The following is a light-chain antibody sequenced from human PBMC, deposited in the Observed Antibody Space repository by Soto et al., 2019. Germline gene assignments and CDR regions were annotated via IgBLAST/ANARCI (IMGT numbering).Light chain of an antibody. CDR1: QSVSRN. Sequence: EIVMAQSPATLAVSPGERATLSCRASQSVSRNLAWYQQRPGQAPRLLMFCASTRASGIPARFSAGGSGTESTLTISSLQPEDLAEYCCQQYNTWPVTFGQGTNVELK. CDR3: QQYNTWPVT. J-gene: IGKJ2*01. V-gene: IGKV3D-15*01. CDR2: CAS.